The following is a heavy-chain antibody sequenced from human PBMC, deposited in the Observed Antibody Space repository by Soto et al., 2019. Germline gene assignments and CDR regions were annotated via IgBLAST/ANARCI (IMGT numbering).Heavy chain of an antibody. D-gene: IGHD1-26*01. J-gene: IGHJ6*02. Sequence: QVQMVESGGGVVQPGRSLRLSCAASGFTFSSYAMHWVRQAPGKGLEWVAVISYDGSNKYYADSVKGRFTISRDNSKNTLYLQMNSLRAEDTAVYYCAREGTYSGSYYGMDVWVQGTTVTVSS. V-gene: IGHV3-30-3*01. CDR1: GFTFSSYA. CDR2: ISYDGSNK. CDR3: AREGTYSGSYYGMDV.